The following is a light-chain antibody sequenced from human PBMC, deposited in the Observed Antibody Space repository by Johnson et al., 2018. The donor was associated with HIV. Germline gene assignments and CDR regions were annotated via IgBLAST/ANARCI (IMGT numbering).Light chain of an antibody. J-gene: IGLJ1*01. CDR1: SSNIGNNY. CDR2: DNN. CDR3: GTWDSSLSAFYV. V-gene: IGLV1-51*01. Sequence: QSVLTQPHSVSAAPGQKVTISCSGSSSNIGNNYVSWYQQLPGTAPNLLIYDNNKRPSGFPDRFSGSKSGSSATLGITGLQTGDEADYYCGTWDSSLSAFYVFGTGTKVTVL.